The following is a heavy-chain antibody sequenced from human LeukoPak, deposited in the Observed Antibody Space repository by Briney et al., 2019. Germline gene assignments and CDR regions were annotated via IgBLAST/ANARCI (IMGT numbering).Heavy chain of an antibody. V-gene: IGHV3-74*01. CDR2: INSDGSST. Sequence: GGSLRLSCAASGFTFSSYGMTWVRQTPGKGLVWVSRINSDGSSTSYADSVKGRFTISRDNAKNILYLQMNSLRVEDTAAYHCARVDYGDYVAAVDIWGQGTMVTVFS. D-gene: IGHD4-17*01. J-gene: IGHJ3*02. CDR3: ARVDYGDYVAAVDI. CDR1: GFTFSSYG.